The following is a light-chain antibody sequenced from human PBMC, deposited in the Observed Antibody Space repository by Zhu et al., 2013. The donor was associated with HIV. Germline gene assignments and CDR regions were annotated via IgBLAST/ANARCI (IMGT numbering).Light chain of an antibody. V-gene: IGLV1-44*01. J-gene: IGLJ1*01. CDR3: ASTGRTYSYV. CDR1: SSNIGSHT. Sequence: QSVLTQPPSASGTPGQRVTISCSGSSSNIGSHTVNWYQHLPGTAPKLLIYLNGQRPSGVPDRFSGSKSGNTAFLTVSGLQAEDEADYYCASTGRTYSYVFGSGTKLTVL. CDR2: LNG.